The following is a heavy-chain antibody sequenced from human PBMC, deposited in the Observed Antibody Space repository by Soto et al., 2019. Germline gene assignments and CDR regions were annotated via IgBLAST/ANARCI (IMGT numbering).Heavy chain of an antibody. D-gene: IGHD3-10*01. CDR2: ISNNGDTA. CDR1: GVTFSSYA. V-gene: IGHV3-23*01. CDR3: VKGPAVRGLMVRVNYGMVV. Sequence: PGGSLRLSCATSGVTFSSYAMVWVRQAAEKGLEWVAGISNNGDTAYYADSVKGRFTISRDNSENTLYLQMDSLRPDDTAVYYCVKGPAVRGLMVRVNYGMVVWGQGTMVTVSS. J-gene: IGHJ6*02.